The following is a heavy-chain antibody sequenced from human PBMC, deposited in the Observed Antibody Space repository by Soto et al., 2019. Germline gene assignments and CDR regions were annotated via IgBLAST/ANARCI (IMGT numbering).Heavy chain of an antibody. J-gene: IGHJ6*02. Sequence: GASVKVSCKASGYTFTRSGISWVRQAPGQGLEWMGWISTYNGDTNYAQKFQGRVTMTTDTSTSTAYMELRSLRSDDTAVYYCAREGVAPYYYYGMAVWGQGTTVTVSS. D-gene: IGHD5-12*01. CDR2: ISTYNGDT. CDR1: GYTFTRSG. CDR3: AREGVAPYYYYGMAV. V-gene: IGHV1-18*01.